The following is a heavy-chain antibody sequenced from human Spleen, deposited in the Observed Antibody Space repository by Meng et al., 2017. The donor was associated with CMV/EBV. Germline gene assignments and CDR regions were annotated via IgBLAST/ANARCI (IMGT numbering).Heavy chain of an antibody. Sequence: SGYTFTGYYMHGVRQGPGQGLEWMGWINPNSGGTNYAQKFQGRVTMTRDTSISTTYMELSRLRSDDTAVYYCAREARAAGTDEYFDYWGQGTLVTVSS. CDR2: INPNSGGT. J-gene: IGHJ4*02. D-gene: IGHD6-13*01. CDR3: AREARAAGTDEYFDY. CDR1: GYTFTGYY. V-gene: IGHV1-2*02.